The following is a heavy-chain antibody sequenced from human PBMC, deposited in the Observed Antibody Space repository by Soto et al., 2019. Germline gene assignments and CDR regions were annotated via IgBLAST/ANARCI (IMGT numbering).Heavy chain of an antibody. V-gene: IGHV1-8*01. D-gene: IGHD1-26*01. CDR3: ARAGGKTPRVSFDY. CDR1: GYTFTSYD. Sequence: QVQLVQSRAEVKKPGASVKVSCKASGYTFTSYDINWVRQATGQGLEWMGWMNPNSGNTGYAQKVQGRITITRNTSISTAYKELSSLRSEDTAVYYWARAGGKTPRVSFDYWGQGTLVAVSS. CDR2: MNPNSGNT. J-gene: IGHJ4*02.